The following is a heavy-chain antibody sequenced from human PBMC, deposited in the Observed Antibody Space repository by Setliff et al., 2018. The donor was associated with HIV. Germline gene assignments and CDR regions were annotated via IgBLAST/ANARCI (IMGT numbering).Heavy chain of an antibody. CDR3: ARGPYYNFWSGYPIDA. V-gene: IGHV3-30*04. CDR2: ISYDGSNK. D-gene: IGHD3-3*01. CDR1: GFTFSSYA. J-gene: IGHJ6*04. Sequence: LRLSCAASGFTFSSYAMHWVRQAPGKGLEWVAVISYDGSNKYYADSVKGRFTISRDNSKNTLYLQMNSLRAEDTAVYYCARGPYYNFWSGYPIDAWGKGTTVTVSS.